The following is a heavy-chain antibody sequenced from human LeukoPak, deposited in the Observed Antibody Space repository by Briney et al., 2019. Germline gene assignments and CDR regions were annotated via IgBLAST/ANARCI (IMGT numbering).Heavy chain of an antibody. CDR1: GYIFTGYY. J-gene: IGHJ3*02. CDR3: ARAYVIDAFDI. Sequence: GASVKVSCKASGYIFTGYYIHGVRQARGQGGEGMGWINPNSGGTNYPQKFKGRVTMTRDTSISTAYMELTRLRSDDTAVYYCARAYVIDAFDIWGQGTMVTVSS. CDR2: INPNSGGT. V-gene: IGHV1-2*02. D-gene: IGHD3-16*01.